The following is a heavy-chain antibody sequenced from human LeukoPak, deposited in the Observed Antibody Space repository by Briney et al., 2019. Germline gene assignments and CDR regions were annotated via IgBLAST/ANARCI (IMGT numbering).Heavy chain of an antibody. V-gene: IGHV4-31*03. CDR1: GGSISSGGYY. CDR2: IYYSGST. D-gene: IGHD5-18*01. CDR3: ARDEHNYAFDC. Sequence: SQTLSLTCTVSGGSISSGGYYWSWIRQHPGKGLEWIGYIYYSGSTNYNPSLKSRVTISLDKSKNQFSLNLRSVTAADTAIYYCARDEHNYAFDCWGQGTLVTVSS. J-gene: IGHJ4*02.